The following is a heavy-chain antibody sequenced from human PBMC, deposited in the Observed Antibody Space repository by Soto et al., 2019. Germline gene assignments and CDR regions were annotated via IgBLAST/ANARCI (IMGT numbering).Heavy chain of an antibody. V-gene: IGHV3-64*01. Sequence: EVQLVESGGGLVQPGGSLRLSCAASGFTFSSYAMHWGRQAPGKRLEYVSDITSSGGNTDYASSVKGRFTISRDNSKNTLYLQMGSLRAEDMAVYYGARRIPFGYGIDVWGQGTTVTVSS. CDR3: ARRIPFGYGIDV. J-gene: IGHJ6*02. CDR1: GFTFSSYA. CDR2: ITSSGGNT. D-gene: IGHD2-21*01.